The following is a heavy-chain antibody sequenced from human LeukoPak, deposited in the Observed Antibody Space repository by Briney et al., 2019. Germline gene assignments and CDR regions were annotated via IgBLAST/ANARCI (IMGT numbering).Heavy chain of an antibody. V-gene: IGHV3-23*01. D-gene: IGHD3-22*01. CDR2: ITGDGQRA. CDR3: AKHLYFDSGGSNF. CDR1: RFTFSSFA. Sequence: GGSLRLSCEVSRFTFSSFAMTWVRQAPGKGLEWVSSITGDGQRAHHADSVRGRFTISRDNSKRTLYLQMNSLRAEETAVYYCAKHLYFDSGGSNFWGLGTLVTVSS. J-gene: IGHJ4*02.